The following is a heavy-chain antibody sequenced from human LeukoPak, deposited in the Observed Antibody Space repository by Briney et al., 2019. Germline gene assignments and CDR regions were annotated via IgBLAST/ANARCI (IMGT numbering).Heavy chain of an antibody. CDR1: GYTFTSYD. J-gene: IGHJ6*03. Sequence: ASVKVSCKASGYTFTSYDINWVRQATGQGPEWMGWMNPNIGNTGYAQKFQGRVTMTRNTSISTAYMELSSLRSEDTAVYYCARGGDGYSYYYYYMDVWGKGTTVTVSS. D-gene: IGHD5-24*01. CDR2: MNPNIGNT. V-gene: IGHV1-8*01. CDR3: ARGGDGYSYYYYYMDV.